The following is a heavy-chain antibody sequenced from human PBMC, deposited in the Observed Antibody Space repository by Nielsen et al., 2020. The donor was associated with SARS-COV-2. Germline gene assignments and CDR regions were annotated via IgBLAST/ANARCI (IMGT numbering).Heavy chain of an antibody. D-gene: IGHD2-21*02. V-gene: IGHV4-39*01. J-gene: IGHJ4*02. CDR1: GGSINSSSYY. CDR3: AASGVVTGRPFDY. CDR2: IHYSGST. Sequence: GSLRLSCTVSGGSINSSSYYWGWIRQPPGKGLEWIGNIHYSGSTYSNPFLKSRVTISVDTSKNQFSLKLSSVTAADTAVYYCAASGVVTGRPFDYWGQGTLVTVSS.